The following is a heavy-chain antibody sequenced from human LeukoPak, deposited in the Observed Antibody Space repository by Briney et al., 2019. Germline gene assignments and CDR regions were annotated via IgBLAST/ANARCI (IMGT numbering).Heavy chain of an antibody. D-gene: IGHD6-13*01. V-gene: IGHV1-8*02. CDR1: GYTFTSYG. J-gene: IGHJ4*02. CDR2: MNPNSGNT. CDR3: ARGVKGQQLGY. Sequence: GASVKVSCKASGYTFTSYGISWVRQATGQGLEWMGWMNPNSGNTGYTQNFQGRVTMTRNTSISTAYMDLSSLRSEDTAVYYCARGVKGQQLGYWGQGTLVTVSS.